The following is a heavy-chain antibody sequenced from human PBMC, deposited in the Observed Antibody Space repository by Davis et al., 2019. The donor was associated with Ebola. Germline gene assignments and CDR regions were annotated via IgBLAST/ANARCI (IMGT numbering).Heavy chain of an antibody. V-gene: IGHV3-30*09. Sequence: GESLKISCAASGFTFSQYSLHWVRQTPGKGLEWVAVISHDGIIKYHADSVKGRFAISRDNAKNSLYLQMNSLRAEDTAVYYCASGQHDFWSAYYGYWGQGTLVTVSS. CDR2: ISHDGIIK. D-gene: IGHD3-3*01. CDR1: GFTFSQYS. CDR3: ASGQHDFWSAYYGY. J-gene: IGHJ4*02.